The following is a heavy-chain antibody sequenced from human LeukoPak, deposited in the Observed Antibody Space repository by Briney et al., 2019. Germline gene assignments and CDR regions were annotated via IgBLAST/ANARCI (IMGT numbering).Heavy chain of an antibody. J-gene: IGHJ4*02. CDR2: IIPIFGTA. CDR1: GGTFSSYA. CDR3: ARCIAAAGMGYY. Sequence: SVKVSCKASGGTFSSYAISWVRQAPGQGLEWMGGIIPIFGTANYAQKFQGRVTITADESTSTAYMELSSLRSEDTAVYYCARCIAAAGMGYYWGQGTLVTVSS. D-gene: IGHD6-13*01. V-gene: IGHV1-69*13.